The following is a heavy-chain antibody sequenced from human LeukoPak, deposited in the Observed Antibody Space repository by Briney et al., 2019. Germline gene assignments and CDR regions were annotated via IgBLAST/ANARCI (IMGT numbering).Heavy chain of an antibody. CDR2: ISGSGGST. D-gene: IGHD6-25*01. V-gene: IGHV3-23*01. J-gene: IGHJ6*02. CDR1: GFTFSSYA. Sequence: GGSLRLSCAASGFTFSSYAMSWVRQAPGKGLEWVSAISGSGGSTYYADSVKGRFTISRDNSKNTLYLQMNSLRAEDTAVYYCAKDLYSSGWEAYGMDVWGQGTTVTVSS. CDR3: AKDLYSSGWEAYGMDV.